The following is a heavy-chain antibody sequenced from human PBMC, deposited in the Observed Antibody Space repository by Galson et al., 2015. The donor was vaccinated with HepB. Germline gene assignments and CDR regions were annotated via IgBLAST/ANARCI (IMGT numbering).Heavy chain of an antibody. CDR3: ARDQEMATIGNGGEFWYYGMDV. J-gene: IGHJ6*02. CDR2: IIPIFNIA. V-gene: IGHV1-69*13. D-gene: IGHD5-24*01. Sequence: SVKVSCKASGGIFSSYAISWVRQAPGQGLEWMGGIIPIFNIANYAQKFQGRVTITADESTRIAYMEPSSLRSEDTAVYYCARDQEMATIGNGGEFWYYGMDVWGQGTTVTVSS. CDR1: GGIFSSYA.